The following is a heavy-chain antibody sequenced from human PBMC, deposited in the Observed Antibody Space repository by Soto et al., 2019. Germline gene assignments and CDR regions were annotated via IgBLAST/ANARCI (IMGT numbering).Heavy chain of an antibody. Sequence: QVHLVQSGAEVKKPGASVKVSCKASGYTFTNYDINWVRQAPGQGLEWMGWISTYTGNTNYAQKLQGRVTMTTDTSTSTAYMELRSLRSDDTAVYYCARGYYYGSGRPTPGGMDVWGQGPRSPSP. V-gene: IGHV1-18*01. CDR1: GYTFTNYD. J-gene: IGHJ6*02. D-gene: IGHD3-10*01. CDR3: ARGYYYGSGRPTPGGMDV. CDR2: ISTYTGNT.